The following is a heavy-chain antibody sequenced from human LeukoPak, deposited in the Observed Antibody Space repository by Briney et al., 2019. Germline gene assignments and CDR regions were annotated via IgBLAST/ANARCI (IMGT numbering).Heavy chain of an antibody. CDR1: GYSISRGYY. D-gene: IGHD3-10*01. CDR2: IYHSGSA. Sequence: SETLSLTCAVSGYSISRGYYWGWIRQPSGKGLEWIGTIYHSGSANYNSSLKSRVTISGDTSKNQFSLKLSSVTAADTAVYYCARTDYYGSGSYYIAFWGQGTLVTVSS. CDR3: ARTDYYGSGSYYIAF. V-gene: IGHV4-38-2*01. J-gene: IGHJ4*02.